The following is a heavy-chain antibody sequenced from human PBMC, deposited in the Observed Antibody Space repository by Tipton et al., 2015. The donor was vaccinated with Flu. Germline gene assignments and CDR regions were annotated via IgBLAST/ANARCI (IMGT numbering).Heavy chain of an antibody. CDR3: ARVAYFYDTSGYRFDAFDV. Sequence: TLSLTCTVSGDSSTTYYWSWIRRPPGKGLEWIGFVYYSGSTSYNPSLKSRVTISLDTPKNQFSLKLKSVTAADTALYYCARVAYFYDTSGYRFDAFDVWGQGTMVTVSS. CDR1: GDSSTTYY. V-gene: IGHV4-59*01. D-gene: IGHD3-22*01. CDR2: VYYSGST. J-gene: IGHJ3*01.